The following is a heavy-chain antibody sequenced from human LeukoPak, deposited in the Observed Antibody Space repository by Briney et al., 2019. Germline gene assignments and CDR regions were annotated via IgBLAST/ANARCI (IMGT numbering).Heavy chain of an antibody. D-gene: IGHD1-26*01. Sequence: GGSLRLSCAAPGFSVSAHYMSWARQAPGKGLEWVSTLFGGDTIDYTDSVKGRFTISRDNSGNTLYLQMNNLRADDTAVYYCAGRRGSSFDYWGRGTQVIVSS. V-gene: IGHV3-53*01. CDR1: GFSVSAHY. CDR3: AGRRGSSFDY. CDR2: LFGGDTI. J-gene: IGHJ4*02.